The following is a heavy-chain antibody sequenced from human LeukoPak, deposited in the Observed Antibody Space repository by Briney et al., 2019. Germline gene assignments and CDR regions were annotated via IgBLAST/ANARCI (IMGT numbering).Heavy chain of an antibody. Sequence: SETLPLTCTVSGASISSSPYYWGWIRQPPGKGLEWIGEINHSGSTNYNPSLKSRVTISVDTSKNQFSLKLSSVTAADTAVYYCARDARNIAVAGKGYNWFDPWGQGTLVTVSS. CDR3: ARDARNIAVAGKGYNWFDP. V-gene: IGHV4-39*07. CDR1: GASISSSPYY. J-gene: IGHJ5*02. CDR2: INHSGST. D-gene: IGHD6-19*01.